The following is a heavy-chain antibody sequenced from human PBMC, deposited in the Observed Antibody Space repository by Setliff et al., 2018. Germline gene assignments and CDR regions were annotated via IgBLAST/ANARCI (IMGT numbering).Heavy chain of an antibody. Sequence: SVKVSCKASGGTFSSYAISWVRQAPGQGLEWMGGIIPILGIANYAQKFQGRVTITRDTSASTAYMELSSLRSEDTAVYYCARDGGWFGAQLYYYYGMDVWGQGTTVTVSS. CDR3: ARDGGWFGAQLYYYYGMDV. J-gene: IGHJ6*02. V-gene: IGHV1-69*10. D-gene: IGHD3-10*01. CDR1: GGTFSSYA. CDR2: IIPILGIA.